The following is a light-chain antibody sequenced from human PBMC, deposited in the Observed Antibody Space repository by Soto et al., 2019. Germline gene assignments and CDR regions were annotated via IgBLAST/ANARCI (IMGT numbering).Light chain of an antibody. J-gene: IGKJ2*01. CDR3: QQSFTTPYT. CDR2: TTS. CDR1: QTIAMY. Sequence: DIQMTQSPSSLSASVGDRVTITCRANQTIAMYVNWFQQKPGKAPKPLIYTTSSLQSGVPPRFSGSGSETDFTLTISRLQPEDSATYYCQQSFTTPYTFGQGTKLEIK. V-gene: IGKV1-39*01.